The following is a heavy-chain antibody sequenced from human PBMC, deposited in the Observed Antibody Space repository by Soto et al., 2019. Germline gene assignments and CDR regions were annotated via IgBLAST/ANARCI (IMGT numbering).Heavy chain of an antibody. V-gene: IGHV4-34*01. D-gene: IGHD3-9*01. CDR2: INHSGST. Sequence: SETLSLTCAVHGGSFSGYYWSWIRQPPGKGLEWIGEINHSGSTNYNPSLKSRVTISVDTSKNQFSLKLSSVTAADTAVYYCAREIRYFDWLLFYYYYYMDVWGKGTTVTVSS. CDR3: AREIRYFDWLLFYYYYYMDV. CDR1: GGSFSGYY. J-gene: IGHJ6*03.